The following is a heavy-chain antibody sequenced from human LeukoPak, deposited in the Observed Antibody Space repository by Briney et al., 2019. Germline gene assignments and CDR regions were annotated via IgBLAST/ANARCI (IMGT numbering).Heavy chain of an antibody. CDR2: MNPNSGNT. CDR3: ARRRCSSTSCYAKNWFDP. D-gene: IGHD2-2*01. V-gene: IGHV1-8*01. CDR1: GYTFTSYD. Sequence: GASVKVSCKASGYTFTSYDINWVRQATGQGLEWMGWMNPNSGNTGYAQKFQGRVTMTRNTSISTAYMELSSLRPEDTAVYYCARRRCSSTSCYAKNWFDPWGQGTLVTVSS. J-gene: IGHJ5*02.